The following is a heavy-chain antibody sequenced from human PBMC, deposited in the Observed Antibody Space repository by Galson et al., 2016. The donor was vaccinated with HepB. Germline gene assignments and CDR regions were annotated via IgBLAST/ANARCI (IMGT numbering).Heavy chain of an antibody. CDR1: GFSVNNYIW. D-gene: IGHD1-14*01. CDR3: AREMDIEPANDASDV. J-gene: IGHJ3*01. V-gene: IGHV4-4*01. Sequence: TLSLTCRVSGFSVNNYIWWIWVRQPPGGGLEWIGEIYQHGLTHYNPSLMGRVTISLDKTKNQMPLTLTSVTAADTAVYFCAREMDIEPANDASDVWGQGTMVVVSS. CDR2: IYQHGLT.